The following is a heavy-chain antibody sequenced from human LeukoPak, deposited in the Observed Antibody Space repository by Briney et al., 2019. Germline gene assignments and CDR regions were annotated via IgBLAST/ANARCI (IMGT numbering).Heavy chain of an antibody. V-gene: IGHV4-59*12. Sequence: SETLSLTCTVSGGSISSYYWSWIRQPPGKGLEWIGYIYYSGSTYYNPSLKSRVTISVDTSKNQFSLKLSSVTAADTAVYYCARFFAAAATKPMDVRGQGTTVTVSS. CDR3: ARFFAAAATKPMDV. J-gene: IGHJ6*02. D-gene: IGHD6-13*01. CDR1: GGSISSYY. CDR2: IYYSGST.